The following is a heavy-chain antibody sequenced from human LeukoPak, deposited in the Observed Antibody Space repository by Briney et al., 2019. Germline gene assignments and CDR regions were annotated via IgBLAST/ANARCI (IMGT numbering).Heavy chain of an antibody. CDR1: GYTFTSYY. Sequence: ASVKVSCKASGYTFTSYYMHWVRQAPGQGLEWMGIINPSGGSTSYAQKFQGRVTMTTDTSTSTAYMELRSLRSDDTAVYYCARVGHCSSTSCYAVEDWGQGTLVTVSS. CDR2: INPSGGST. D-gene: IGHD2-2*01. J-gene: IGHJ4*02. V-gene: IGHV1-46*01. CDR3: ARVGHCSSTSCYAVED.